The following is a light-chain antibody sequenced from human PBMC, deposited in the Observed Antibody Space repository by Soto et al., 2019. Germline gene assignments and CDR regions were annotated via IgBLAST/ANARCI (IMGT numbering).Light chain of an antibody. V-gene: IGKV1-13*02. CDR3: QQFNSYPLT. CDR1: QGISSA. CDR2: DAS. Sequence: AIQLTQSPASLSASVGDRVTITCRASQGISSALVWYQQKPGKAPKLLIYDASSLESGVPSRFSGSGSGTDFTLIISSLQPEDFATYYCQQFNSYPLTFGGGTKVEIK. J-gene: IGKJ4*01.